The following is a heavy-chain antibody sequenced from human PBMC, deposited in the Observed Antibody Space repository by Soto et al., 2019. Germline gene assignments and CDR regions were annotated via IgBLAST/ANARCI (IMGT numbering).Heavy chain of an antibody. J-gene: IGHJ6*02. Sequence: QVQLVESGGGVVQPGKSLRLSWVASGFPFSEYIMHWVRQAPGKGLEWVAVMPIDGGGEHYADSVKGRFTIARDNSKNTLSVQMNRLTGEDTATYYCAGESRGGAVDVWGQGTTVTVSS. CDR2: MPIDGGGE. D-gene: IGHD2-2*01. CDR3: AGESRGGAVDV. CDR1: GFPFSEYI. V-gene: IGHV3-30-3*01.